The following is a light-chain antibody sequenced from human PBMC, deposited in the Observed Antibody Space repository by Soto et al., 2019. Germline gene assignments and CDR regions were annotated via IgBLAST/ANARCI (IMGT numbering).Light chain of an antibody. CDR3: QQYNNWPQT. V-gene: IGKV3-15*01. CDR2: GAS. Sequence: EIVMKQSPATLSVSPGERATLSCRASQSVSSNLAWYQQKPGQAPRLLIYGASTWATGIPARFSGSGSGTEVTLTISSLQSEDFAVYYCQQYNNWPQTFGQGTKVEIK. CDR1: QSVSSN. J-gene: IGKJ1*01.